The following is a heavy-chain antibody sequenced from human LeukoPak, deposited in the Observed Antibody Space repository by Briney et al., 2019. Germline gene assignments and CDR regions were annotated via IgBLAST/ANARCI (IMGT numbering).Heavy chain of an antibody. Sequence: GGSLRLSCSVSGFTLSNYWMNWVRQAPGKGLEWVANIKADGSEKYYVDSVKGRFTISRDNAKNSLHLQMNSLSVEDTAVYYCASTNSLDYWGQGTLVTVSS. CDR2: IKADGSEK. CDR1: GFTLSNYW. CDR3: ASTNSLDY. D-gene: IGHD4-23*01. J-gene: IGHJ4*02. V-gene: IGHV3-7*01.